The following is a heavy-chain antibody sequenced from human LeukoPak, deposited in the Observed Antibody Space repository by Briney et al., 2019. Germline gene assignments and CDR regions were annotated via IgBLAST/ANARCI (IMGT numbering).Heavy chain of an antibody. CDR3: ARHPAYRYSSGWYYFDY. Sequence: SETLSLTCAVYGGSFSGYYWSWIRQPPGKGLEWIGYIYYSGSTNYNPSLKSRVTISVDTSKNQFSLKLSSVTAADTAVYYCARHPAYRYSSGWYYFDYWGQGTLVTVSS. D-gene: IGHD6-19*01. CDR2: IYYSGST. CDR1: GGSFSGYY. V-gene: IGHV4-59*08. J-gene: IGHJ4*02.